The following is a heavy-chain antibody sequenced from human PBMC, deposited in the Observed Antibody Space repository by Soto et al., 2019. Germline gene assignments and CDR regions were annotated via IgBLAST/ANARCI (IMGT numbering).Heavy chain of an antibody. Sequence: QVQLRESGPGLVKPSETLSLTCTVSGISINNNYWSWIRQPPGKELEWIGDILDTGSTNYNPSLGGRASISIDTSKSQFSLKLASVTAADTAMYFCARDCRGTSGWFPYVYFDVWSQGTLITVS. CDR2: ILDTGST. J-gene: IGHJ4*02. CDR3: ARDCRGTSGWFPYVYFDV. CDR1: GISINNNY. D-gene: IGHD6-19*01. V-gene: IGHV4-59*01.